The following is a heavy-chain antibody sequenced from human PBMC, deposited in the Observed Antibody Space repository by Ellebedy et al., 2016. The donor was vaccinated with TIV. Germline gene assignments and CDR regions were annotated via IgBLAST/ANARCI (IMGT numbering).Heavy chain of an antibody. CDR2: IYSGGST. Sequence: GESLKISXAASGFTVSSNYMSWVRQAPGKGLEWVSVIYSGGSTYYADSVKGRFTISRDNSKNTLYLQMNSLRAEDTAVYYCARSAYCSGGSCYWFDPWGQGTLVTVSS. CDR3: ARSAYCSGGSCYWFDP. CDR1: GFTVSSNY. J-gene: IGHJ5*02. V-gene: IGHV3-53*01. D-gene: IGHD2-15*01.